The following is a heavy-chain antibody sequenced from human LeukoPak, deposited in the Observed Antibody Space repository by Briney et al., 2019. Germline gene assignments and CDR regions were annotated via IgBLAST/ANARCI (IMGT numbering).Heavy chain of an antibody. J-gene: IGHJ6*03. CDR1: GYTFTSYA. CDR3: ARSGVRWGYYMDV. CDR2: INPNSGGT. V-gene: IGHV1-2*02. D-gene: IGHD3-10*01. Sequence: ASVKVSCKASGYTFTSYAMNWVRQAPGQGLEWMGWINPNSGGTNYAQKFQGRVTMTRDTSISTAYMELSRLRSDDTAVYYCARSGVRWGYYMDVWGKGTTVTVSS.